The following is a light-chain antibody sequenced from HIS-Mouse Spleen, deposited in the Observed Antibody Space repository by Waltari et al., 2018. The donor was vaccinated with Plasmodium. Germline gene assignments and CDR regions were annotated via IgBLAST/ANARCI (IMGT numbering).Light chain of an antibody. J-gene: IGLJ3*02. CDR1: ALPKKY. Sequence: SYELTQPPSVSVSPGQTARITCSGDALPKKYAYWYQQKSGQAPVPVIDEASKRPSGNPERFAGSSSGTMATLTISGAQVEDEADYYCYSTDSSGNHRVFGGGTKLTVL. V-gene: IGLV3-10*01. CDR3: YSTDSSGNHRV. CDR2: EAS.